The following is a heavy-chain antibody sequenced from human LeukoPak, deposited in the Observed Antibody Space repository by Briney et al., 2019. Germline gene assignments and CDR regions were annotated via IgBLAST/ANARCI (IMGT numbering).Heavy chain of an antibody. D-gene: IGHD1-26*01. CDR1: GFTFSNYW. J-gene: IGHJ4*02. CDR3: ARDPVEWELLLDY. CDR2: MNIDGSEK. Sequence: GGSLRLSCAASGFTFSNYWMGWVRQALGKRLEWVANMNIDGSEKYYADSVKGRFSISRDNARNSVYLQMASLRVEDTAVYYRARDPVEWELLLDYWGQGTLVTVSS. V-gene: IGHV3-7*01.